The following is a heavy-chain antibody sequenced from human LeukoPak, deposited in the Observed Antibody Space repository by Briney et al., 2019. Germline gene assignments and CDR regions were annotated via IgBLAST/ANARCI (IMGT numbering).Heavy chain of an antibody. CDR1: GGSFSGYH. Sequence: PSETLSLTCAVYGGSFSGYHWSWIRQPPGKGLEWIGEINHSGSTNYNPSLKSRVTISVDTSKNQFSLKLSSVTAADTAVYYCARGKTYYYDSSGYYYVGKLHYFDYWGQGTLVTASS. D-gene: IGHD3-22*01. J-gene: IGHJ4*02. CDR2: INHSGST. V-gene: IGHV4-34*01. CDR3: ARGKTYYYDSSGYYYVGKLHYFDY.